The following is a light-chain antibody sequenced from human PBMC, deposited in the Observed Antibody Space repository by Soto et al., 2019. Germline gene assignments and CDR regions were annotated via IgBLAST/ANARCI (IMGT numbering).Light chain of an antibody. CDR2: DVS. CDR3: SSYTSSSVYV. Sequence: QSALTQPASVSGSPGQSITISCTGTSSDVGDYNYVSWYQQHPGKAPKLMIYDVSNRPSGVSNRFSGSKSGNTASLTISGLQAEDEADYYCSSYTSSSVYVFGTGTKVTV. V-gene: IGLV2-14*01. CDR1: SSDVGDYNY. J-gene: IGLJ1*01.